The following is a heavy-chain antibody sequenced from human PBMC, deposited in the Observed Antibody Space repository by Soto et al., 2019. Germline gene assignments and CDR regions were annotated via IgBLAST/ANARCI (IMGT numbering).Heavy chain of an antibody. J-gene: IGHJ5*02. CDR2: IIPIFGTA. V-gene: IGHV1-69*06. D-gene: IGHD3-3*01. Sequence: QVQLVQSGAEVKKPGSSVKVSCKASGGTFSSYAISWVRQAPGQGLEWMGGIIPIFGTANYAQKFQGRVTITADKSTSTAYMELSSLRSEDTAVYYCARYPMSGYYLLNWFDPWGQGTLVTVSS. CDR1: GGTFSSYA. CDR3: ARYPMSGYYLLNWFDP.